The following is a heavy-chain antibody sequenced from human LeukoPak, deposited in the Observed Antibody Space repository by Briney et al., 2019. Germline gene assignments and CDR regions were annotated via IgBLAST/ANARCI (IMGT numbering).Heavy chain of an antibody. CDR3: AVTYYYDSSGYYDLYSFDY. CDR2: ISSSSSYI. Sequence: GGSLRLSCAASGFTFSSYSMNWVRQAPGKGLEWASSISSSSSYIYYADSVKGRFTISRDNAKNSLYLQMNSLRAEDTAVYYCAVTYYYDSSGYYDLYSFDYWGQGTLVTVSS. D-gene: IGHD3-22*01. V-gene: IGHV3-21*01. J-gene: IGHJ4*02. CDR1: GFTFSSYS.